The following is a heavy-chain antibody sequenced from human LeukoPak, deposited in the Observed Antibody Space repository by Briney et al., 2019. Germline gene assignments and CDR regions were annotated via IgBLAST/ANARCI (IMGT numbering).Heavy chain of an antibody. D-gene: IGHD2-2*01. Sequence: GESLKISCKGSGCTFTSYWIGWVRQRPGKGLEWMGLRNAADSDTRYSPSFQGQVTISVDKSISTAYLEWSSLKASDTAMYYCARHVSSSRVAYDVWGQGTMVTVSS. CDR2: RNAADSDT. J-gene: IGHJ3*01. CDR1: GCTFTSYW. CDR3: ARHVSSSRVAYDV. V-gene: IGHV5-51*01.